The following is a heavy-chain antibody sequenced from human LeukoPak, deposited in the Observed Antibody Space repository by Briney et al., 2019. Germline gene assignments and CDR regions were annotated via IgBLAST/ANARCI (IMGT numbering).Heavy chain of an antibody. CDR1: GGSISSSSYC. CDR3: EREGQEMATIRSYFDY. D-gene: IGHD5-24*01. CDR2: IYYSGST. V-gene: IGHV4-39*07. J-gene: IGHJ4*02. Sequence: SETLSLTRTVSGGSISSSSYCWGWIRQPPGKGREWIGSIYYSGSTYYNPSIKSRVNISVDTSKTQFYLKLSSVTAADTAVYYCEREGQEMATIRSYFDYWGQGTLVTVSS.